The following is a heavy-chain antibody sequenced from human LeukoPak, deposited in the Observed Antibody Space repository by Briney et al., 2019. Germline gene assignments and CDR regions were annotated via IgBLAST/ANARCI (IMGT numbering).Heavy chain of an antibody. CDR2: MNPNSGNT. Sequence: ASVKVSCKASGYTFTSYDINWVRQATGQGLEWTGWMNPNSGNTGYAQKFQGRVTMTRNTSISTAYMELSSLRSEDTAVYYCARMYYDILTGWNYYYYYMDVWGKGTTVTVSS. D-gene: IGHD3-9*01. CDR3: ARMYYDILTGWNYYYYYMDV. V-gene: IGHV1-8*01. CDR1: GYTFTSYD. J-gene: IGHJ6*03.